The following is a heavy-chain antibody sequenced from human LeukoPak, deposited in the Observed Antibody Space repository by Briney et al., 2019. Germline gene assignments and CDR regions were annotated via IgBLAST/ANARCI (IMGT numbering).Heavy chain of an antibody. V-gene: IGHV4-59*01. D-gene: IGHD6-13*01. CDR1: GGSISSYY. CDR2: IYYSGST. J-gene: IGHJ2*01. Sequence: SETLSLTCTVSGGSISSYYWSWIRQPPGKGLEWIGYIYYSGSTNYNPSLKSRVTISVDTSKNQFSLKLSSVTAADTAVYYCARDSSSWYPYWYLDLWGRGTLVTVSS. CDR3: ARDSSSWYPYWYLDL.